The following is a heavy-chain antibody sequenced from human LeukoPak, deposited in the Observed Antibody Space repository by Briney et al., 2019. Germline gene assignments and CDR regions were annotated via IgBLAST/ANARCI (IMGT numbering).Heavy chain of an antibody. CDR1: GGSISSYY. J-gene: IGHJ6*03. CDR3: ARARYREINYAYAGGFYYMDV. Sequence: SETLSLTCTVSGGSISSYYWSWIRQPPGKGLEWIGYIYYSGSTNYNPSLKSRVTMSVDTSKPQFYLELSSVTAADTAVYYCARARYREINYAYAGGFYYMDVWGKGTTVTVSS. CDR2: IYYSGST. V-gene: IGHV4-59*01. D-gene: IGHD1-26*01.